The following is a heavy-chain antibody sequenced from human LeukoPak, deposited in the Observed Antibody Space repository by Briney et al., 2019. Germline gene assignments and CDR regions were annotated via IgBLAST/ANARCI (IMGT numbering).Heavy chain of an antibody. J-gene: IGHJ5*02. CDR3: AKGPYYYDSSGYYYQRNWFDP. Sequence: GGSLRLSCAASGFTFSSYAMSWVRQAPGKGLEWVSAISGSGGSTYYADSVKGRFTISRDNSKNTLYLQMNSLRAEDTAVDYCAKGPYYYDSSGYYYQRNWFDPWGQGTLVTVSS. V-gene: IGHV3-23*01. CDR1: GFTFSSYA. CDR2: ISGSGGST. D-gene: IGHD3-22*01.